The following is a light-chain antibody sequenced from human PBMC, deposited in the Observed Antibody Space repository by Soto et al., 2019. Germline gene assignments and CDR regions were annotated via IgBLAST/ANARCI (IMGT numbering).Light chain of an antibody. CDR1: QSVRSS. CDR2: DAS. J-gene: IGKJ5*01. Sequence: ETALTQSPGTPSLSPWDRATLSCRASQSVRSSLAWYQQKPGKAPRLLIYDASNRATGVPARFSGSGSGTDFTLTINSLEPEDFAVYYCQQRSNWITFGQGTRLEI. CDR3: QQRSNWIT. V-gene: IGKV3-11*01.